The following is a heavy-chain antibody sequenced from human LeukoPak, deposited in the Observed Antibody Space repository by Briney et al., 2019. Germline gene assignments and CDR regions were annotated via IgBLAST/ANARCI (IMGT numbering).Heavy chain of an antibody. V-gene: IGHV4-30-4*07. CDR1: GGSISSGGYS. Sequence: SETLSLTCAVSGGSISSGGYSWSWIRQPPGKGLEWIGYIYYSGSTYYNPSLKSRVTISVDTSKNQFSLKLSSVTAADTAVYYCARSSNWNDVWFDPWGQGTLVTVSS. CDR2: IYYSGST. CDR3: ARSSNWNDVWFDP. D-gene: IGHD1-20*01. J-gene: IGHJ5*02.